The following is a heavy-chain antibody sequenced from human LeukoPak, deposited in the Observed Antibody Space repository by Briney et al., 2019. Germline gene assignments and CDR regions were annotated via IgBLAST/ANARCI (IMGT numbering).Heavy chain of an antibody. V-gene: IGHV3-30*03. CDR3: ARDRRGDGYNPHYYYYYYMEV. CDR1: GFTFSSYG. J-gene: IGHJ6*03. Sequence: GRSLRLSCAASGFTFSSYGMHWVRQAPGKGLEGVSIISYDGSNKYYADSVKGRFTISRDNAKNSLYLQMNSLRAEDTAVYYCARDRRGDGYNPHYYYYYYMEVWGKGTTVTVSS. D-gene: IGHD5-24*01. CDR2: ISYDGSNK.